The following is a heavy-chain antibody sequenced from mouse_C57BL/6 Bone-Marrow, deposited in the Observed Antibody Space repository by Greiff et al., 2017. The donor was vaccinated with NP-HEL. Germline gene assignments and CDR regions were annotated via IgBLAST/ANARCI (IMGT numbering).Heavy chain of an antibody. Sequence: EVQLQQSGPELVKPGASVKISCKASGYTFTDYYMNWVKQSHGKSLEWIGDINPNNGGTSYNQKFKGKATLTVDKSSSTAYMELRSLTSEDSAVYYCAREGNWDVEEDYWGQGTTLTVSS. CDR1: GYTFTDYY. CDR2: INPNNGGT. J-gene: IGHJ2*01. D-gene: IGHD4-1*01. V-gene: IGHV1-26*01. CDR3: AREGNWDVEEDY.